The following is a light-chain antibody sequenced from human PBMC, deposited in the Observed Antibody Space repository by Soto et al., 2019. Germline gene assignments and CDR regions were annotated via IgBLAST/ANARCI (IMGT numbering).Light chain of an antibody. CDR3: QETYSPPGT. V-gene: IGKV3-11*01. CDR1: QSVIY. Sequence: NVLTQSAGALSLSPGVRATLSCRAIQSVIYLAWYQQKPGQAPRLLIYNVSNRASGIPARFSGSGSGTDFTLTISSLQPEDVATYYCQETYSPPGTFGPGTKVDIK. CDR2: NVS. J-gene: IGKJ1*01.